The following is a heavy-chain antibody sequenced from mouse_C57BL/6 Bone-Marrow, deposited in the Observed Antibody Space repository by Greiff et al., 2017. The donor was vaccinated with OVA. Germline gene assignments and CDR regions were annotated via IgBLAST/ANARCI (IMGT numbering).Heavy chain of an antibody. D-gene: IGHD1-1*01. CDR1: GFTFSSYT. CDR3: ARVRYGSSYRYAMDY. Sequence: EVQLVESGGGLVKPGGSLKLSCAASGFTFSSYTMSWVRQTPEKRLEWVATISGGGGNTYYPDSVKGRFTISRDNAKNTLYLQMSSLRSEDTALYYCARVRYGSSYRYAMDYWGQGTSVTVSS. CDR2: ISGGGGNT. V-gene: IGHV5-9*01. J-gene: IGHJ4*01.